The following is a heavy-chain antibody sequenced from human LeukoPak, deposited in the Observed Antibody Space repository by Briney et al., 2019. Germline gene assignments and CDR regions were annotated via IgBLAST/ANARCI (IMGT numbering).Heavy chain of an antibody. J-gene: IGHJ4*02. V-gene: IGHV3-30*02. Sequence: PGGSLRLSCAASGFTFSSYGMHWVRQAPGKGLEWVAFIRYDGSNKYYADSVKGRFTISRDNSKNTLYLQMNSLRAEDTAVYYCAKDVGFGEFAFDYWGQGTLVTGSS. CDR1: GFTFSSYG. D-gene: IGHD3-10*01. CDR3: AKDVGFGEFAFDY. CDR2: IRYDGSNK.